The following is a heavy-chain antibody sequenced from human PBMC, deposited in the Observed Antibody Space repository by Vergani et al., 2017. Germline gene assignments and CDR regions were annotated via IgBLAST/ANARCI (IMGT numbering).Heavy chain of an antibody. CDR3: ARLRVPRPYFFAY. D-gene: IGHD3-10*01. CDR2: ISAYNGNT. V-gene: IGHV1-18*01. J-gene: IGHJ4*02. CDR1: GYTFTSYG. Sequence: QVQLVQSGAEVKKPGASVKVSCKASGYTFTSYGISWVRQAPGQGLEWMGWISAYNGNTNYAQKLQGRVTMTTDTSTNSAYMELRSLRSDATAVYYCARLRVPRPYFFAYGGQGSLVTASS.